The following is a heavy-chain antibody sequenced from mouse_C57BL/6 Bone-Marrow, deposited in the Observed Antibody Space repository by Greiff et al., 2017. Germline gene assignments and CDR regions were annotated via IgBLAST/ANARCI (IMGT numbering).Heavy chain of an antibody. Sequence: VQLKESGPELVKPGDSVKISCKASGYSFTGYFMNWVMQSHGKSLEWIGRINPYNGDTFYNQKFKGKATLTVDKSSSTAHMELRSLTSEDSAVYYCARASNYWLAYWGQGTLVTVSA. CDR3: ARASNYWLAY. J-gene: IGHJ3*01. V-gene: IGHV1-20*01. D-gene: IGHD2-5*01. CDR1: GYSFTGYF. CDR2: INPYNGDT.